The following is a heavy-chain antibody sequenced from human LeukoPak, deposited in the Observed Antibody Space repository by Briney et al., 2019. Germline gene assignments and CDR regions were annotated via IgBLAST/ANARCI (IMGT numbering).Heavy chain of an antibody. CDR2: IFYSGST. V-gene: IGHV4-59*04. Sequence: GSLRLSCAASGFTFSNAWMSWVRQAPGKGLEWIGNIFYSGSTYYSPSLKSRVTISLDTSRNQFSLKLSSVTAADTAVYYCARDGITMRSMDVWGKGTTVTISS. D-gene: IGHD3-22*01. CDR1: GFTFSNAW. CDR3: ARDGITMRSMDV. J-gene: IGHJ6*03.